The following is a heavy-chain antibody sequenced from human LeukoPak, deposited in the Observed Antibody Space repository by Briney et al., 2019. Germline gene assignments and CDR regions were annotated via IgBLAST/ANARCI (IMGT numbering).Heavy chain of an antibody. Sequence: HPGGSLRLSCAASGIAFSNSIMHWVRQAPGKGLEWVSAMSFDGFSKYYADSLKGRLSISRDDSKNTVYLQMSSLRLEDTAVYYCAREGHTSGYCGTLDVWGQGTTVVVSS. CDR1: GIAFSNSI. CDR3: AREGHTSGYCGTLDV. CDR2: MSFDGFSK. V-gene: IGHV3-30*04. D-gene: IGHD3-22*01. J-gene: IGHJ3*01.